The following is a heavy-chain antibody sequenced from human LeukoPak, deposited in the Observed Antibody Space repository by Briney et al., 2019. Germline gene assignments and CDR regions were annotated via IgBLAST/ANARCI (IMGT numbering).Heavy chain of an antibody. D-gene: IGHD1-26*01. J-gene: IGHJ3*02. V-gene: IGHV1-69*04. Sequence: IPILGIANYAQKFQGRVTITADKSTSTAYMELSSLRSEDTAVYYCARDWGFGSGSYNAFDIWGQGTMVTVSS. CDR3: ARDWGFGSGSYNAFDI. CDR2: IPILGIA.